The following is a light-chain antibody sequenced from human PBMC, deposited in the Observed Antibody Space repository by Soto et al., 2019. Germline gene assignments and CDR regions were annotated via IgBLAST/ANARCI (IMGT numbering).Light chain of an antibody. Sequence: DIQMTQSPSTLSASVGDRVTIACRASKTINDWLAWYQQKPGKAPNLLIYRASNLQSGVPSRFSGSGSGTAFTLTISSLQPDDFATYYCQQYNSYSYTFGQGTKLEIK. V-gene: IGKV1-5*03. CDR1: KTINDW. CDR2: RAS. CDR3: QQYNSYSYT. J-gene: IGKJ2*01.